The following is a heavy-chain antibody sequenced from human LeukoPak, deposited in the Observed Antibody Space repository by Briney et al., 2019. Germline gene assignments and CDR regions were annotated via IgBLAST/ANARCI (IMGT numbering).Heavy chain of an antibody. CDR1: GLPIADFA. V-gene: IGHV3-43*02. Sequence: GGSLRLSCVASGLPIADFAMHWVRQAPGKGLGWVSLISGDGVSTFYADSVKGRFSISRDNSKNSLSLEMNSLRTEDTAMYYCARESGKFDYWGQGTLVAVSS. J-gene: IGHJ4*02. CDR2: ISGDGVST. CDR3: ARESGKFDY.